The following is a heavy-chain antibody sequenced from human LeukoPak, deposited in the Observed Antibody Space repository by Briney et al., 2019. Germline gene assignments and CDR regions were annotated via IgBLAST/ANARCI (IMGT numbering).Heavy chain of an antibody. CDR3: AKDKAIYSGYAYYFDY. CDR2: ISYDGSNK. CDR1: GFTFSSYG. Sequence: PGGSLRLSCAASGFTFSSYGMHWVRQAPGKGLEWVAVISYDGSNKYYADSVKGRFTISRDNSKNTLYLQMNRLRAEDTAVYYCAKDKAIYSGYAYYFDYWGQGTLVTVSS. J-gene: IGHJ4*02. D-gene: IGHD5-12*01. V-gene: IGHV3-30*18.